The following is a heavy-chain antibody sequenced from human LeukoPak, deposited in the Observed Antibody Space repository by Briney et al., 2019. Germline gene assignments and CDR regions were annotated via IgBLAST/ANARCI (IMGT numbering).Heavy chain of an antibody. D-gene: IGHD1-26*01. CDR3: AREKQLGGTPFDF. V-gene: IGHV3-30*04. J-gene: IGHJ4*02. Sequence: PGGSLRLSCVASGFAFTGHSMHWVRQAPGKGLEWVAVVSNDGKTIFYADSLKGRFTVSTDNSKNTVYLQVNSLRDEDAAVYYCAREKQLGGTPFDFWGQGSLVTVSS. CDR1: GFAFTGHS. CDR2: VSNDGKTI.